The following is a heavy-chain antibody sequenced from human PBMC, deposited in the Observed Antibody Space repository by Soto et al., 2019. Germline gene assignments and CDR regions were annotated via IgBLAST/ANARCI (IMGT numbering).Heavy chain of an antibody. V-gene: IGHV3-49*03. J-gene: IGHJ6*02. CDR1: GFTFGDYA. Sequence: GGSLRLSCTASGFTFGDYAMSWFRQAPGKGLEWVGFIRSKAYGGTTEYAASVKGRFTISRDDSKSIAYLQMNSLKTEDTAVYYCTRDRISVDYGDYLHYYYGMDVWGQGTTVTVSS. CDR2: IRSKAYGGTT. D-gene: IGHD4-17*01. CDR3: TRDRISVDYGDYLHYYYGMDV.